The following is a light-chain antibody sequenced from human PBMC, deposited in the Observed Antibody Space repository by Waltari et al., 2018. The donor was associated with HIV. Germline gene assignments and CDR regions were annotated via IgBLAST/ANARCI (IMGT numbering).Light chain of an antibody. CDR3: QPYNKWPPRYT. J-gene: IGKJ2*01. V-gene: IGKV3-15*01. Sequence: ETVMTQSPSTLFVSPGETATLLGTASHSISSHLACYQQKPGPAPRLLMYDASTRATGIPSMISGSRSGTEFTLTISSLKSDDFALYFCQPYNKWPPRYTSGQGTKLKLK. CDR1: HSISSH. CDR2: DAS.